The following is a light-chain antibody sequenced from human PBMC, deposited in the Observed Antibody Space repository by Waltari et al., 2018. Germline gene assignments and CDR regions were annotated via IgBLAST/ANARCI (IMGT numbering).Light chain of an antibody. CDR1: QSISSW. J-gene: IGKJ1*01. Sequence: DIQMTQSPSSLSASVGDTVTITCRASQSISSWLHWYQQKPGKAPMLLIYKASSLQSGVPSRFSGSGSGTEFTLTISSLQPEDFGNYYCLQYSSSPWTFGQGTKVEIK. CDR3: LQYSSSPWT. V-gene: IGKV1D-16*01. CDR2: KAS.